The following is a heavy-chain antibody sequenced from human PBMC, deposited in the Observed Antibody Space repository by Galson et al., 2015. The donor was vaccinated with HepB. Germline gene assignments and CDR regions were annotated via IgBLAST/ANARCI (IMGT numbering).Heavy chain of an antibody. J-gene: IGHJ3*02. Sequence: VKVSCKVSGYTFTDYYMHWVQQAPGKGLEWMGLVDSEDGETIYAEKFQGRVTITADTSTDTAYMELSSLRSEDTAVYYCATERYSTRGAFDIWGQGTMVTVSS. D-gene: IGHD3-16*02. V-gene: IGHV1-69-2*01. CDR2: VDSEDGET. CDR3: ATERYSTRGAFDI. CDR1: GYTFTDYY.